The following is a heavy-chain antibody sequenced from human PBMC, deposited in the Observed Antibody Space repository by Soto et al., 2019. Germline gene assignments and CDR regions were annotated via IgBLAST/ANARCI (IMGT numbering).Heavy chain of an antibody. CDR1: GGSISSTTHY. J-gene: IGHJ4*02. D-gene: IGHD3-22*01. CDR2: VYYNGNM. V-gene: IGHV4-39*01. Sequence: SETLSLTCTVSGGSISSTTHYWGWIRQSPGKGLEWIGSVYYNGNMYYNPSLKGRVTMSVDTSKNQFSLDLRSVTAADTAVYYCARRKGYDSSTYYFDYWGQGILVTLSS. CDR3: ARRKGYDSSTYYFDY.